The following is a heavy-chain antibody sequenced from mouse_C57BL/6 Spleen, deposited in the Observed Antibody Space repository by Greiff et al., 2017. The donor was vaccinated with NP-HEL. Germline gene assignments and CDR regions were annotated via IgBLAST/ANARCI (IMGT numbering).Heavy chain of an antibody. Sequence: QVQLQQPGAELVKPGASVKLSCKASGYTFTSYWMHWVKQRPGRGLEWIGRIDPNSGGTKYTEKFKSKATLTVDKPSSTAYLQLSSLTSEDSAVYYGAREEVTDHYCGSSLCFDVWGTGTTVTVSS. CDR3: AREEVTDHYCGSSLCFDV. J-gene: IGHJ1*03. D-gene: IGHD1-1*01. CDR1: GYTFTSYW. V-gene: IGHV1-72*01. CDR2: IDPNSGGT.